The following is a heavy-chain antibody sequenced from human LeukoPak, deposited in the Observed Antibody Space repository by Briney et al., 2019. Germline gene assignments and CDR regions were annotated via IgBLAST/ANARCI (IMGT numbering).Heavy chain of an antibody. CDR1: GYSSTTYW. CDR2: IDPSDSYT. J-gene: IGHJ3*02. D-gene: IGHD2-2*01. V-gene: IGHV5-10-1*01. Sequence: GESLKISCKGSGYSSTTYWIGWVRQMPGKGLEWMGRIDPSDSYTNYSPSFQGHVTISADKSISTAYLQWSSLKASDTAMYYCARKKDIVVVPAAEDAFDIWGQGTMVTVSS. CDR3: ARKKDIVVVPAAEDAFDI.